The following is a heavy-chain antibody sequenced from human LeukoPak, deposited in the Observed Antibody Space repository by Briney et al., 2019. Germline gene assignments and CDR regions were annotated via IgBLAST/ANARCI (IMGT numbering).Heavy chain of an antibody. D-gene: IGHD1-1*01. Sequence: GGSLRLSCAASGFTFSSYWMSWMRQAPRKGLEWVANIKYDGNEEYYVDSVKGRFTISRDNAKNSLYLQLNSLRVEDTAVYYCKSGGAAPGSFDYWGQGTLVTVSP. J-gene: IGHJ4*02. CDR1: GFTFSSYW. V-gene: IGHV3-7*01. CDR2: IKYDGNEE. CDR3: KSGGAAPGSFDY.